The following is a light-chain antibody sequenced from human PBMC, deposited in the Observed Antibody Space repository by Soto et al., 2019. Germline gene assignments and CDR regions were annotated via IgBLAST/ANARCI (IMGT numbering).Light chain of an antibody. CDR1: SSNIGSNT. CDR2: SND. CDR3: ASWDDSRKGVV. Sequence: QSVLTQPPSASGTPGQRVTISCSGSSSNIGSNTVTWYQHLPGTAPKLLMYSNDQRPSGVPDRFSGSKSGTSASLAISGLQSEDEADYYCASWDDSRKGVVFGGGTKVTVL. J-gene: IGLJ3*02. V-gene: IGLV1-44*01.